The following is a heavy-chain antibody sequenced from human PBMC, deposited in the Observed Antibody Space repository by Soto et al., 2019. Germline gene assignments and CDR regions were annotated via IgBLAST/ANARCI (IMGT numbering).Heavy chain of an antibody. CDR1: GFTFSSYG. CDR2: IWYDGSNR. Sequence: GGSLRLSCAASGFTFSSYGMHWVRQAPGKGLEWVAVIWYDGSNRYYADSVKGRFTISRDNSKNTLYLQMNSLRAEDTAVYYFARDGSQWLVLTDYYYYYGMDVWGQGTTVTVSS. D-gene: IGHD6-19*01. CDR3: ARDGSQWLVLTDYYYYYGMDV. V-gene: IGHV3-33*01. J-gene: IGHJ6*02.